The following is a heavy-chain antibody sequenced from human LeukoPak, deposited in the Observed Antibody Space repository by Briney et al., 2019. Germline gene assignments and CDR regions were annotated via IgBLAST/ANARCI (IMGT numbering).Heavy chain of an antibody. Sequence: GASVKVSCKASGYTFTSYYMHWVRQAPGQGLEWMGIINPGGGSTSYAQKFQGRVTMTRDTSTSTVYMELSSLRSEDTAVYYCARDGRGLRYFDWSPVGYFDYWGQGTLVTVSS. CDR2: INPGGGST. CDR1: GYTFTSYY. V-gene: IGHV1-46*01. D-gene: IGHD3-9*01. CDR3: ARDGRGLRYFDWSPVGYFDY. J-gene: IGHJ4*02.